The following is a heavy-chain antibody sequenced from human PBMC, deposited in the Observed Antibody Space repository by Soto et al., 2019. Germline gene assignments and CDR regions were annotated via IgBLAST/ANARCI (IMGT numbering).Heavy chain of an antibody. D-gene: IGHD6-19*01. CDR3: ARGLKFGYSSGWYYFDY. CDR2: INHSGST. CDR1: GGSFSGYY. Sequence: SETLSLTCAVYGGSFSGYYWSWIRQPPGKGLEWIGEINHSGSTNYNPSLKSRVTISVDTSKNQFSLKLSSVTAADTAVYYCARGLKFGYSSGWYYFDYWGQGTLVTVSS. J-gene: IGHJ4*02. V-gene: IGHV4-34*01.